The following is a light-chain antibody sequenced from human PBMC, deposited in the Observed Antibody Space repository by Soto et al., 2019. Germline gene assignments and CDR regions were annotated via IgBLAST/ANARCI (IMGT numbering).Light chain of an antibody. CDR1: ITDIGAYNY. J-gene: IGLJ3*02. Sequence: QSALTQPASVSGSPGQSITISCTGTITDIGAYNYVSWYQQHPGKAPKLMIYEVSNRPSGVSNRFSGSKSGNTASLTISGLQDEDEADYYCSSYTSSSTRVFGGGTKVTVL. CDR3: SSYTSSSTRV. V-gene: IGLV2-14*01. CDR2: EVS.